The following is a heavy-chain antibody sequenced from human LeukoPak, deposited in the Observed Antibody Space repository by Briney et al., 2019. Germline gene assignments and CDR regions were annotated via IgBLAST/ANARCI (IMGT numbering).Heavy chain of an antibody. CDR3: AISNGVVITSGPDVLDI. D-gene: IGHD3-22*01. CDR2: ISTSSNYI. Sequence: GGSLRLSCAASGFTFSHYTMNWVRQAPGKGLEWVSSISTSSNYIYYADSLKGRFTISRDNAKNSLYLQMNSLRAEDTAVYYCAISNGVVITSGPDVLDIWGQGTMVTVSS. J-gene: IGHJ3*02. CDR1: GFTFSHYT. V-gene: IGHV3-21*01.